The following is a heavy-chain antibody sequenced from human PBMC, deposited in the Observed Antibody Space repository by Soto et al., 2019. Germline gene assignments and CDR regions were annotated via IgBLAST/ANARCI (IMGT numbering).Heavy chain of an antibody. CDR1: GGSIRRRRYY. Sequence: SQTLSLTCTVSGGSIRRRRYYWTWIRQRPGEGLEWIGSIYYSGITDYNPSLRSRATISVDTSKNQFSLKLSSVTAADTAVYYCARLIAAAGMYYYYGMDVWVQGTTV. J-gene: IGHJ6*02. CDR3: ARLIAAAGMYYYYGMDV. CDR2: IYYSGIT. V-gene: IGHV4-39*01. D-gene: IGHD6-13*01.